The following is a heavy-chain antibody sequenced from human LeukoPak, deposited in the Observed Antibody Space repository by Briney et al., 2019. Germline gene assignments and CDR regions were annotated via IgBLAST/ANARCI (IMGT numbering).Heavy chain of an antibody. Sequence: PGGSLRLSCAASGFTFSSYGMHWVRQAPGKGLEWVAVISYDGSNKYYADSVKGRFTISRDNSKNTLYLQMNSLRAEDTAVYYCAKTPARDSSGWSLTAFDYWGQGTLVTVSS. J-gene: IGHJ4*02. CDR2: ISYDGSNK. D-gene: IGHD6-19*01. V-gene: IGHV3-30*18. CDR1: GFTFSSYG. CDR3: AKTPARDSSGWSLTAFDY.